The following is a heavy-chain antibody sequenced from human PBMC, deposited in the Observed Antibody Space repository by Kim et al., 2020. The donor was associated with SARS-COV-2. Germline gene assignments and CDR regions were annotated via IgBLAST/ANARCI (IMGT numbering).Heavy chain of an antibody. Sequence: KGRFTISRDNAKNSLYLQRNSLRAEDTAVYYCARVGVAARPLSYYYDMDVWGKGTTVTVSS. CDR3: ARVGVAARPLSYYYDMDV. J-gene: IGHJ6*03. D-gene: IGHD6-6*01. V-gene: IGHV3-11*01.